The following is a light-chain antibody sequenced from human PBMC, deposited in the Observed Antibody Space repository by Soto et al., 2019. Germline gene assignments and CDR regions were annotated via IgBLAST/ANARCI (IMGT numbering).Light chain of an antibody. Sequence: DSQMTQSPSSLSASVGDRVTITCRSSQSIRSYLNWYQQQLGRAPKLLIYTASNLQTGVPSRFSGSGSGTDFTLTISSLQPEDFATYYCQQSYSSPQTFGLGTKVEIK. J-gene: IGKJ1*01. CDR3: QQSYSSPQT. V-gene: IGKV1-39*01. CDR1: QSIRSY. CDR2: TAS.